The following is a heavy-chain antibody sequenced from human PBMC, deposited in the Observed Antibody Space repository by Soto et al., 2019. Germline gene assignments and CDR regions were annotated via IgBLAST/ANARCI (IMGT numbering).Heavy chain of an antibody. J-gene: IGHJ2*01. CDR1: GYTFINYD. CDR2: INPSGGST. CDR3: ARVGKGSTRYWYFDL. Sequence: QVQLVQSGAEVKKPGASVKISCEASGYTFINYDMHWVRQAPGQGLEWMGIINPSGGSTTYAQKFQGRVTMTRDTSTSTVYMELSSLRSEDTAVYYCARVGKGSTRYWYFDLWGRGTLVTVSS. V-gene: IGHV1-46*01. D-gene: IGHD1-26*01.